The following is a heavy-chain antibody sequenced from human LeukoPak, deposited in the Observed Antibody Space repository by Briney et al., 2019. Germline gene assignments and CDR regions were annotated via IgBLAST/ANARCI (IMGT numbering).Heavy chain of an antibody. CDR2: ISGSGGST. D-gene: IGHD2-15*01. V-gene: IGHV3-23*01. J-gene: IGHJ4*02. Sequence: PGGSLRLSCAASGFTFSSYAMSWVRQAPGKGLEWVSAISGSGGSTYYADSVKGRFTISRDNSKNTLYLQMNSLRAEGTAVYYCAKGVDYCSGGSCPADYWGPGTLVTVSS. CDR3: AKGVDYCSGGSCPADY. CDR1: GFTFSSYA.